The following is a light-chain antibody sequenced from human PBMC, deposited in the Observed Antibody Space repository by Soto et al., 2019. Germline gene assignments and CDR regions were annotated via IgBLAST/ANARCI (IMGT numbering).Light chain of an antibody. CDR1: QSVSSY. CDR2: GAS. V-gene: IGKV3-20*01. J-gene: IGKJ5*01. CDR3: QQYGNPRIT. Sequence: EIVLKQSPATLSLSPGERATLSCRASQSVSSYLAWYQQKPGQAPRLLISGASSRAAGIPDRFSGSGSETDFTLTISRLEPEDFALYFCQQYGNPRITFGQGTRLEIK.